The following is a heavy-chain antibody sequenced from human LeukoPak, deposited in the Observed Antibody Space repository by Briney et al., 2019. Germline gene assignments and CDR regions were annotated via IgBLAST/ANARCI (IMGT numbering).Heavy chain of an antibody. V-gene: IGHV4-4*07. Sequence: SETLSLTCSVSGGSLSTYSWTWIRQPAGKGLEWIGRIYTSGSTNYNPSLKSRVTMSVDTSKNQFSLKLSSVTAADTAVYYCARHIIVGYYYYYYGMDVWGQGTTVTVSS. CDR3: ARHIIVGYYYYYYGMDV. CDR2: IYTSGST. CDR1: GGSLSTYS. J-gene: IGHJ6*02. D-gene: IGHD2-15*01.